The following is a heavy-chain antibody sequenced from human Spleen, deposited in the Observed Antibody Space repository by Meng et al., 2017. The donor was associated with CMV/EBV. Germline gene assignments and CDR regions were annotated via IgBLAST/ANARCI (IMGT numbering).Heavy chain of an antibody. D-gene: IGHD2-2*02. V-gene: IGHV1-69*05. Sequence: YHMHWVRQAPGQGLEWMGGIIPIFGTANYAQKFQGRVTITTDESTSTAYMELSSLRSEDTAVYYCARNLYQLLYRSEYYFYGMDVWGQGTTVTVSS. CDR1: YH. CDR2: IIPIFGTA. CDR3: ARNLYQLLYRSEYYFYGMDV. J-gene: IGHJ6*02.